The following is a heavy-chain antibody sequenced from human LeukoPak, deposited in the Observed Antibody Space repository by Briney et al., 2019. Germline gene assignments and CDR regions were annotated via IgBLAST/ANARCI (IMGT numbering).Heavy chain of an antibody. CDR3: ARGVNTAILTAWFDP. CDR1: GYSFTSYL. D-gene: IGHD5-18*01. V-gene: IGHV5-51*01. Sequence: GQSLNISCKVSGYSFTSYLIGWLRQMPGKGLAWMGIIYPGDSDTTYTPSFQCQATTSADKTITTVYLQWSRLKASATAMYYCARGVNTAILTAWFDPWGQGALVTVSS. CDR2: IYPGDSDT. J-gene: IGHJ5*02.